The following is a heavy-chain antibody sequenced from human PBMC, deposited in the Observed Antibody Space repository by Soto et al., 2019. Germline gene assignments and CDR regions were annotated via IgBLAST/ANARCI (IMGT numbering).Heavy chain of an antibody. CDR1: GFTFSSYW. J-gene: IGHJ5*02. D-gene: IGHD2-2*02. CDR3: ARRGIVVVPAAISVWFDP. V-gene: IGHV3-7*01. CDR2: IKQDGSEK. Sequence: GGSLRLSCAASGFTFSSYWMSWVRQAPGKGLEWVANIKQDGSEKYYVDSVKGRFTISRDNAKNSLYLQMNSLRAEDTAVYYCARRGIVVVPAAISVWFDPWGQGTLVTVSS.